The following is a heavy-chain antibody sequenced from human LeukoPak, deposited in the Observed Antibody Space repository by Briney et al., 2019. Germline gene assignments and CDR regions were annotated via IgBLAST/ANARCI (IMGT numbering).Heavy chain of an antibody. Sequence: ASVKVSCKASGYTFTSYYMHWVRQAPGQGLEWMGIINPSGGSTSYAQKFQGRVTMTRDMSTSTVYMELSSLRSEDTAVYYCARDVYCSCGSCYNFDYWGQGTLVTVSS. CDR2: INPSGGST. D-gene: IGHD2-15*01. V-gene: IGHV1-46*01. CDR1: GYTFTSYY. CDR3: ARDVYCSCGSCYNFDY. J-gene: IGHJ4*02.